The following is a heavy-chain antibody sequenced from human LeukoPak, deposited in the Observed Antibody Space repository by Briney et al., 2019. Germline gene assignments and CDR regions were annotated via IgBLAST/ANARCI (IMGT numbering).Heavy chain of an antibody. V-gene: IGHV4-34*01. CDR2: INHSGST. D-gene: IGHD6-13*01. CDR1: GGSFSGYY. J-gene: IGHJ4*02. CDR3: ARDVAAAADFDY. Sequence: SETLSLTCAVYGGSFSGYYWSWIRQPPGKGLEWIGEINHSGSTNYNPSLKSRVTMSVDTSKNQFSLKLSSVTAADTAVYYCARDVAAAADFDYWGQGTLVTVSS.